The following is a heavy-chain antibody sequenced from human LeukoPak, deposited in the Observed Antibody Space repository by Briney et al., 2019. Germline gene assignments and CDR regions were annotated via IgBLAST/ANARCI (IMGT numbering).Heavy chain of an antibody. CDR3: ARGQQLPRNWFDP. CDR1: GYTFTGYY. D-gene: IGHD6-13*01. V-gene: IGHV1-2*06. J-gene: IGHJ5*02. Sequence: GASVKVSCKASGYTFTGYYMHWVRQAPGEGLEWMGRINPNSGGTNYAQKFQGRFTMTRDTSISTAYMELSRLRSDDTAVYYCARGQQLPRNWFDPWGQGTLVTVSS. CDR2: INPNSGGT.